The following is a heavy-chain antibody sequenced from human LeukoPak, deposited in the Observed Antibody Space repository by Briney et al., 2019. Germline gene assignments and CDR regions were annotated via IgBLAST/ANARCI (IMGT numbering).Heavy chain of an antibody. CDR1: GGSITSSSYY. CDR3: ARHDYMDV. CDR2: INHSGST. J-gene: IGHJ6*03. V-gene: IGHV4-39*01. Sequence: PSETLSLTCTVSGGSITSSSYYWGWIRQPPGKGLEWIGEINHSGSTNYNPSLKSRVTISVDTPKNQFSLKLSSVTAADTAVYYCARHDYMDVWGKGTTVTVSS.